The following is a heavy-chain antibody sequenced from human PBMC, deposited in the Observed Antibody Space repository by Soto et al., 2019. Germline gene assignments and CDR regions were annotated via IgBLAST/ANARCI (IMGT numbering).Heavy chain of an antibody. V-gene: IGHV3-74*01. CDR2: IHSDGSST. CDR3: ARGDSGAFDL. D-gene: IGHD1-26*01. CDR1: GFTFSYYW. Sequence: EVQLVESGGGLVRPGGSLRLSCAASGFTFSYYWMHWVRQAPGKGLVWVSRIHSDGSSTTYADFVKGRFIISRDKARNTVDLQMNSVRVEDTAVYYCARGDSGAFDLWCQGTVVTVSS. J-gene: IGHJ3*01.